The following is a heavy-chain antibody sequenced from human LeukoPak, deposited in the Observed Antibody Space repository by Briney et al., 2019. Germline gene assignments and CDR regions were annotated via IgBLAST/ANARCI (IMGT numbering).Heavy chain of an antibody. CDR2: INPNSGGT. V-gene: IGHV1-2*02. D-gene: IGHD1-26*01. J-gene: IGHJ4*02. Sequence: GASVKVSCKASGYTFTGYYMHWVRQAPGQGLEWMGWINPNSGGTNYAQKFQGRVTMTRDMSTSTVYMELSSLRSEDTAVYYCAREGGIPGIVGATPFGYYFDYWGQGTLVTVSS. CDR1: GYTFTGYY. CDR3: AREGGIPGIVGATPFGYYFDY.